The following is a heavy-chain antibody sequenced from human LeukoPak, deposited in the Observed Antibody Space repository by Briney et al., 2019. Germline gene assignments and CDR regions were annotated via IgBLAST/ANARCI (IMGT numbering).Heavy chain of an antibody. CDR1: GGSFSGYY. V-gene: IGHV4-34*01. CDR2: INHSGST. Sequence: KPSETLSLTCAVYGGSFSGYYWSWIRQPPGKGLEWIGEINHSGSTNYNPSLKSRVTISVDTSKNQFSLKLTSVTAADTAVYYCARDETYSSDWQPNHYYYYMDVWGKGTTVTVSS. J-gene: IGHJ6*03. D-gene: IGHD6-19*01. CDR3: ARDETYSSDWQPNHYYYYMDV.